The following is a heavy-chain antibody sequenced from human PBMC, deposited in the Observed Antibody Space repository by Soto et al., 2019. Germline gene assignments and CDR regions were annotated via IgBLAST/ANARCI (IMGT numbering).Heavy chain of an antibody. J-gene: IGHJ4*02. CDR2: MSSDGSNK. V-gene: IGHV3-30-3*01. CDR1: GFTFSSYA. Sequence: QVQLVESGGGVVQPGRSLRLSCAASGFTFSSYAMHWVRQAPGKGLEWVAVMSSDGSNKYYADSVKGRFTISRDNSKTTLYLQINSLRAEDTAVYYCARAGYSSGWYEDYWGQGTLVTVSS. D-gene: IGHD6-19*01. CDR3: ARAGYSSGWYEDY.